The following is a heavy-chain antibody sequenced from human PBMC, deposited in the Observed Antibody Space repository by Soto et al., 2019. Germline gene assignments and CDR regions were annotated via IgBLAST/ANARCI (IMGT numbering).Heavy chain of an antibody. J-gene: IGHJ4*02. CDR2: ISYDGSNK. Sequence: QVQLVESGGGVVQPGRSLRLSCAASGFTFSSYGMHWVRQAPGKGLEWVAVISYDGSNKYYADSVKGRFTISRDNSKNTLYLQMNSLRAEDTAVYYCAKDTSNAMVTGRHFDYWGQGTLVTVSS. CDR3: AKDTSNAMVTGRHFDY. D-gene: IGHD5-18*01. V-gene: IGHV3-30*18. CDR1: GFTFSSYG.